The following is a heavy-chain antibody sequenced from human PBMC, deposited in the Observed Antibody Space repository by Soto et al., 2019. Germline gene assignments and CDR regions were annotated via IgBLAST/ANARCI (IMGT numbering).Heavy chain of an antibody. J-gene: IGHJ4*02. D-gene: IGHD1-26*01. V-gene: IGHV1-18*01. CDR2: ISAYNGHT. Sequence: QVQLVQSGAEVKKPGASVKVSCKASGYTFTNFGISWVRQAPGQGLEWMGWISAYNGHTNYAQNFQGRVTMTTDTSTSTPYMEPRSLRSDDTSMYYCARGGTPTYDWGQGTLVTVSS. CDR1: GYTFTNFG. CDR3: ARGGTPTYD.